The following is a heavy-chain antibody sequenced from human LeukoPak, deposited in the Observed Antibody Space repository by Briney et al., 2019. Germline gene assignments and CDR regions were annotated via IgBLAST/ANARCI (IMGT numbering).Heavy chain of an antibody. CDR2: ISAYNGNT. V-gene: IGHV1-18*01. D-gene: IGHD5-24*01. CDR1: GYTFTSYG. Sequence: EASVNVSCKASGYTFTSYGISWVRQAPGQGLEWMGWISAYNGNTNYAQKLQGRVTMTTDTSTSTAYMELRSLRSDDTAVYYCASHVEMATPDDAFDIWGQGTMVTVSS. J-gene: IGHJ3*02. CDR3: ASHVEMATPDDAFDI.